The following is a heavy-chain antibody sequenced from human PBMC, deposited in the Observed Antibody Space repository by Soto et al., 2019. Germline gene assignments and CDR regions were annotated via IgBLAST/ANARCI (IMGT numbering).Heavy chain of an antibody. CDR2: IKQDGSEK. V-gene: IGHV3-7*03. CDR3: ARDHPVVVPASTPDY. D-gene: IGHD2-2*01. Sequence: QPGGSLRLSCAASGFTFSSYWMSWVRQAPGKGLEWVANIKQDGSEKYYVDSVKGRFTISRDNAKNSLYLQMNSLRAEDTAVYYCARDHPVVVPASTPDYWGQGTLVTVSS. J-gene: IGHJ4*02. CDR1: GFTFSSYW.